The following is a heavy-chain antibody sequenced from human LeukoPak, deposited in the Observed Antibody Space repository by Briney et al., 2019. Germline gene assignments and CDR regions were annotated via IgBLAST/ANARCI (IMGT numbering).Heavy chain of an antibody. J-gene: IGHJ4*02. CDR3: AKGRGQWLAAINY. Sequence: GVSLRLSCAASGFIFSNYAMSWVRQAPGKGLEWVSAISGSGGSTDYADSVKGRFTISRDNSKNTLYLQMNSLRAEDTAVYYCAKGRGQWLAAINYWGQGTLVTVSS. CDR2: ISGSGGST. CDR1: GFIFSNYA. D-gene: IGHD6-19*01. V-gene: IGHV3-23*01.